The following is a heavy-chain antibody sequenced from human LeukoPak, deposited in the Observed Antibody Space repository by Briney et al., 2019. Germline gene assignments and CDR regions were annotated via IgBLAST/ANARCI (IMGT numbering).Heavy chain of an antibody. CDR3: ARGVIIRGRLDP. Sequence: GGSLRLSCAASGFTIGYYWMSWVRQAPGKGLEWVANIKEDGSEKYYVESVKGRFTISRDNAKNSLYLQMSSLRAEDTAVYYCARGVIIRGRLDPWGQGTLVTVSS. V-gene: IGHV3-7*01. D-gene: IGHD3-16*02. J-gene: IGHJ5*02. CDR2: IKEDGSEK. CDR1: GFTIGYYW.